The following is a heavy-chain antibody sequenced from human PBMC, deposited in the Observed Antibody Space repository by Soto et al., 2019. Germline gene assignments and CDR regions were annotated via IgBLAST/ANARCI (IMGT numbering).Heavy chain of an antibody. D-gene: IGHD6-13*01. CDR3: ASTSIAAASLYAFDI. V-gene: IGHV5-51*01. CDR1: GYSFTSYW. Sequence: EFLKMFYRGCGYSFTSYWIRWVRQMPGKGLEWMGIIYPGDSDTRYSPSFQGQVTISADKSISTAYLQWSSLKASDTAMYYCASTSIAAASLYAFDIWGQGTMVTVSS. CDR2: IYPGDSDT. J-gene: IGHJ3*02.